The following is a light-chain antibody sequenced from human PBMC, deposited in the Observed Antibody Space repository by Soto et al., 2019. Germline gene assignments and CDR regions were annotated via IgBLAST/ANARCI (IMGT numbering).Light chain of an antibody. CDR3: QQGSNWQWT. J-gene: IGKJ1*01. CDR2: DAS. CDR1: QSVSSY. Sequence: EIVLTQSPVTLSLSPGERATLSCRTSQSVSSYLAWYQQKPGQAPRLLIYDASKRATGIPARFSGSGPGTDFTLTISSLEPEDFAVYYWQQGSNWQWTFGQGTKVEIK. V-gene: IGKV3D-11*02.